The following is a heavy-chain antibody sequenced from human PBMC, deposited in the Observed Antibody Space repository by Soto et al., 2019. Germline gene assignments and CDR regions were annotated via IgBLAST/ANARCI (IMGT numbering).Heavy chain of an antibody. V-gene: IGHV1-24*01. D-gene: IGHD2-21*02. Sequence: ASVKVSCKVSGYTLTELSMHWVRQAPGKGLEWMGGFDPEDGETIYAQKFQGRVTMTEDTSTDTAYMELSSLRSEDTAVYYCATDIVVVTATTRGRLSDYWGQGTLVTVSS. CDR3: ATDIVVVTATTRGRLSDY. J-gene: IGHJ4*02. CDR2: FDPEDGET. CDR1: GYTLTELS.